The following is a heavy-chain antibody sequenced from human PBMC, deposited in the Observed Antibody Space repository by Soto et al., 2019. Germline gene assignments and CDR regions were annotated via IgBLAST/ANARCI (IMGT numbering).Heavy chain of an antibody. CDR3: ARPWVSSSWGVHDAFDI. CDR2: INAGNGNT. CDR1: GYTFTSYA. J-gene: IGHJ3*02. D-gene: IGHD6-13*01. V-gene: IGHV1-3*01. Sequence: ASVKVSCKASGYTFTSYAMHWVRQAPGQRLEWMGWINAGNGNTKYSQKFQGRVTITRDTSASTAYMELSSLRSEDTAVYYCARPWVSSSWGVHDAFDIWGQGTMVTVSS.